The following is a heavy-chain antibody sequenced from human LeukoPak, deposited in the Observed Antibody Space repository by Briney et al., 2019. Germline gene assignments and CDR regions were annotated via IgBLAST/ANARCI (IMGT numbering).Heavy chain of an antibody. D-gene: IGHD6-19*01. CDR1: GFNFRNYA. CDR2: ISGSGGDT. V-gene: IGHV3-23*01. J-gene: IGHJ4*02. Sequence: GGSLRLSCAASGFNFRNYAICWVRQAPGKGLEWVSGISGSGGDTYFADSVKGRFTISRDHSKNTVFLQMDSLRAEDTAVYYCAKTTAGNSSGRYPGWPVDYWGQGTLVTVSS. CDR3: AKTTAGNSSGRYPGWPVDY.